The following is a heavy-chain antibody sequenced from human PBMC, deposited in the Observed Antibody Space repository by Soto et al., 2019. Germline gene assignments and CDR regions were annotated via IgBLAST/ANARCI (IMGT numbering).Heavy chain of an antibody. D-gene: IGHD3-9*01. J-gene: IGHJ6*03. V-gene: IGHV3-9*01. CDR1: GFSFDDDG. CDR3: DWSKIQSYYNMDV. CDR2: FSWKRGTV. Sequence: EVQLVESGGGLVQPGRSLRVSCEASGFSFDDDGKGWVRQGPGKGPEWVSGFSWKRGTVAYAGSVKGRFTISRDNAQKSLCLQMNSLRAIGAKLRHFDWSKIQSYYNMDVWGKGTPVIVPS.